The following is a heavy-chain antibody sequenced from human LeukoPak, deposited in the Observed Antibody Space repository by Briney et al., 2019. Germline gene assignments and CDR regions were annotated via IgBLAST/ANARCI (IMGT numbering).Heavy chain of an antibody. V-gene: IGHV4-59*08. CDR3: ARYIAAAGTIFDY. CDR1: GGSISSYY. CDR2: IYYSGST. Sequence: PSETLSLTCTVSGGSISSYYWSWIRQPPGKGLEWIGYIYYSGSTNYNPSLKSRVTISVDTSKNQFSLKLSSVTAADTAVYYCARYIAAAGTIFDYWGPGTLVTVSS. J-gene: IGHJ4*02. D-gene: IGHD6-13*01.